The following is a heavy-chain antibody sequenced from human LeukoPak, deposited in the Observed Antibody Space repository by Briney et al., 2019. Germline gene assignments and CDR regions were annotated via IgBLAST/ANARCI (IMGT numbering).Heavy chain of an antibody. J-gene: IGHJ3*02. CDR3: ARDYDIFTGSYTGGAFDI. V-gene: IGHV4-4*07. CDR1: GGSISSYY. Sequence: SETLSLTCTVSGGSISSYYWSWIRQPAGKGLEWIGRIYTSGSTNYNPSLKKRVPMSVDMSKHKFSLKLSSVTAADTAVYYCARDYDIFTGSYTGGAFDIWGQGTMVTVSS. D-gene: IGHD3-9*01. CDR2: IYTSGST.